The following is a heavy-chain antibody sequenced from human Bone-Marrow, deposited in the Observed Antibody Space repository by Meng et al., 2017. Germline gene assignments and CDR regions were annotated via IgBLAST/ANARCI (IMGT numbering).Heavy chain of an antibody. J-gene: IGHJ4*02. D-gene: IGHD6-13*01. CDR3: ATGAAAADH. CDR2: IKRKSDGGTT. Sequence: EVELVGSGGGLVKPGGSLRLSCVASGFSFTDAWMSWVRQAPGKGLEWVGRIKRKSDGGTTDYAAPVKGRFTISRDDSKNTLYLQMNSLITEDTAVYFCATGAAAADHWGQGTLVTVSS. V-gene: IGHV3-15*01. CDR1: GFSFTDAW.